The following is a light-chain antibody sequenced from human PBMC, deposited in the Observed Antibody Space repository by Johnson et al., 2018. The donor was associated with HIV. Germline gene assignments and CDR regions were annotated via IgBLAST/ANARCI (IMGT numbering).Light chain of an antibody. CDR1: SSNIGNNY. Sequence: QSLLTQPPSVSAAPGQKVTISCSGSSSNIGNNYVSWYQQLPGTAPKLLIYENHKRPSGIPDRFSGSKSGTSATLAIPRLQTGDEADYYCGTWDSSLNVFGTGTKVTVI. CDR3: GTWDSSLNV. V-gene: IGLV1-51*02. J-gene: IGLJ1*01. CDR2: ENH.